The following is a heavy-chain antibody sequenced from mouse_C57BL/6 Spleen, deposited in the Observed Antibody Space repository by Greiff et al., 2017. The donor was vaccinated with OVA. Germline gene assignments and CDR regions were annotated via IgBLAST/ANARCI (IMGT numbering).Heavy chain of an antibody. CDR2: IYPGDGDT. D-gene: IGHD2-4*01. V-gene: IGHV1-82*01. CDR3: ARDDYDAVYGHFDY. Sequence: LVESGPELVKPGASVKISCKASGYAFSSSWMNWVKQRPGKGLEWIGRIYPGDGDTNYNGKFKGKATLTADKSSSTAYMQLSSLTSEDSAVYFCARDDYDAVYGHFDYWGQGTTLTVSS. CDR1: GYAFSSSW. J-gene: IGHJ2*01.